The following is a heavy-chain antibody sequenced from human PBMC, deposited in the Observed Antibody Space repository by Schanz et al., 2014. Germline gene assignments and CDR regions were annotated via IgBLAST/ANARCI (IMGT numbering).Heavy chain of an antibody. CDR3: AKGQLLSYYFDY. D-gene: IGHD2-21*01. CDR1: GFTFNNYA. CDR2: ISWNGAGI. Sequence: EVQLVEYGGGLVQPGGSLRLSCAASGFTFNNYAMGWVRQAPGKGLEWVSGISWNGAGIGYADSVKGRFTISRDNAKNSLYLQMNSVTAEDTAVYYCAKGQLLSYYFDYWGQGTLVTVSS. J-gene: IGHJ4*02. V-gene: IGHV3-9*01.